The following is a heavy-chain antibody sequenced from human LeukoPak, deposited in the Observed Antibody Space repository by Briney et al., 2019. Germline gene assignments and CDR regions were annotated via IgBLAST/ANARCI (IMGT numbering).Heavy chain of an antibody. D-gene: IGHD3-9*01. CDR3: ARHYFEITDSYPFDY. Sequence: SETLSLTCIVSGGSISNYYWSWIRPRPGKGLEWIAYIYNTASTNCNPSLKSRFTISGDTSKNQFSLKLTSVTAADTAVYYCARHYFEITDSYPFDYWGQGTLVTVSS. V-gene: IGHV4-59*01. J-gene: IGHJ4*02. CDR2: IYNTAST. CDR1: GGSISNYY.